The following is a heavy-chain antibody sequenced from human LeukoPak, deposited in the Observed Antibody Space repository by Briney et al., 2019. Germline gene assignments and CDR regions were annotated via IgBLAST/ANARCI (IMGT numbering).Heavy chain of an antibody. CDR3: ARDFAAITYCSGGSCYCGPQRDGDYYYYMDV. D-gene: IGHD2-15*01. J-gene: IGHJ6*03. Sequence: GGSLRLSCAASGFTVSSNYMTWDRQAPGKVLVWVSRINSDGSSTSYADSVKGRFTISRDNAKNSLYLQMNSLRAEDTAVYYCARDFAAITYCSGGSCYCGPQRDGDYYYYMDVWGKGTTVTVSS. CDR2: INSDGSST. V-gene: IGHV3-74*01. CDR1: GFTVSSNY.